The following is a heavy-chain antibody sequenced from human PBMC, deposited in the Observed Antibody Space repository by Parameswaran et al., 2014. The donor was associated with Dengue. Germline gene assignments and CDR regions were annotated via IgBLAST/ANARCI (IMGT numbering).Heavy chain of an antibody. V-gene: IGHV4-34*01. J-gene: IGHJ3*02. CDR2: INHSGST. CDR1: GGSFSGYY. Sequence: ASETLSLTCAVYGGSFSGYYWSWIRQPPGKGLEWIGEINHSGSTNYNPSLKSRVTISVDTSKNQFSLKLSSVTAADTAVYYCARVDYGSGSDDAFDIWGQGTMVTVSS. D-gene: IGHD3-10*01. CDR3: ARVDYGSGSDDAFDI.